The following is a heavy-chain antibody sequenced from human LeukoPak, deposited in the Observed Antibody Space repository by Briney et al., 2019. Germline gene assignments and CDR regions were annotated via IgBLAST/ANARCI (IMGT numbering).Heavy chain of an antibody. CDR2: IYTSGST. J-gene: IGHJ4*02. CDR3: ARGRDSSGYYYVIDY. D-gene: IGHD3-22*01. CDR1: GGSISSGSYY. Sequence: PSQTLSLTCTVSGGSISSGSYYWSWIRQPAGKGLEWIGRIYTSGSTNYNPSLKSRVTISVDTSKNQFSLKLSSVTAADTAVYYCARGRDSSGYYYVIDYWGQGTLVTVSS. V-gene: IGHV4-61*02.